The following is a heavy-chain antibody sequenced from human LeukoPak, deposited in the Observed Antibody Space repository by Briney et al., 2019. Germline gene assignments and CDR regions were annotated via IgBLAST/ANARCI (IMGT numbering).Heavy chain of an antibody. CDR2: VHHSGGT. D-gene: IGHD3-10*01. Sequence: SGTLSLTCAVSGGSISSSNWWSWVRHPPGKGLEWIGEVHHSGGTNYNPPLKSRVTISADRSNNRFSLSLNSVTAADTAVFYCARGEEYGSGTVHFDYWGQGILVTVSS. CDR1: GGSISSSNW. V-gene: IGHV4-4*02. J-gene: IGHJ4*02. CDR3: ARGEEYGSGTVHFDY.